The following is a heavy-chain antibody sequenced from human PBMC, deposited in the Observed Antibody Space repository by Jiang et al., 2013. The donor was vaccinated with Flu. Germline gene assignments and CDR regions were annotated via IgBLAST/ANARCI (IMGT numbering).Heavy chain of an antibody. Sequence: IYPSDSSTRYSPSFQGQVTISADKSISTAYLQWGSLKASDTAMYYCARHNVETSPIKGFDYYGMDVWGQGTTVTVSS. CDR3: ARHNVETSPIKGFDYYGMDV. J-gene: IGHJ6*02. CDR2: IYPSDSST. D-gene: IGHD5-24*01. V-gene: IGHV5-51*01.